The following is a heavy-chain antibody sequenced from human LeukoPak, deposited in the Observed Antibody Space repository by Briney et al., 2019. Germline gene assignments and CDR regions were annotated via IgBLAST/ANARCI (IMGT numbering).Heavy chain of an antibody. J-gene: IGHJ3*02. CDR2: INAGNGNT. V-gene: IGHV1-3*01. D-gene: IGHD3-10*01. Sequence: GASVKVSCKASGYTFTSYAMHWVRQAPGQRLEWMGWINAGNGNTKYSQKFQGRVTITRDTSASTAYMELSSLSSEDTAVYYCAVEVLLKARGAFDIWGQGTMVTVSS. CDR3: AVEVLLKARGAFDI. CDR1: GYTFTSYA.